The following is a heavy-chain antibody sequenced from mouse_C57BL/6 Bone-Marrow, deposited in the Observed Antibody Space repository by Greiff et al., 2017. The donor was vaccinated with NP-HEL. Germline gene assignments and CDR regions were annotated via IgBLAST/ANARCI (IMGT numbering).Heavy chain of an antibody. Sequence: EVMLVESGGGLVKPGGSLKLSCAASGFTFSSYAMSWVRQTPEKRLEWVATISDGGSYTYYPDNVQGRFTISRDNAKNNLYLQMSHLKSEDTAMYYCARGYYGSSSYFDYWGQGTTLTVSS. J-gene: IGHJ2*01. D-gene: IGHD1-1*01. CDR2: ISDGGSYT. CDR1: GFTFSSYA. CDR3: ARGYYGSSSYFDY. V-gene: IGHV5-4*03.